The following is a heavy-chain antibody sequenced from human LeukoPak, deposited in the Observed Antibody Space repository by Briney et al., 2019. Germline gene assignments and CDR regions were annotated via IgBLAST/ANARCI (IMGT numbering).Heavy chain of an antibody. CDR2: IYYSGST. CDR1: GASVSSGSYY. Sequence: SETLSLTCTVSGASVSSGSYYWSWIRQPPGKGLEWIGYIYYSGSTNYNPSLKSRVTISVDTSKNQFSLKLSSVTAADTAVYYCARGYTTVVTPGYWGQGTLVTVSS. CDR3: ARGYTTVVTPGY. J-gene: IGHJ4*02. D-gene: IGHD4-23*01. V-gene: IGHV4-61*01.